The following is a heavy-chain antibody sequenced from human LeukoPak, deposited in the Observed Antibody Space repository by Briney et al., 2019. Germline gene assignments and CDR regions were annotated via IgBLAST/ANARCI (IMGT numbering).Heavy chain of an antibody. Sequence: SETLSLTCTVSGGSISSSSYYWGWIRQPPGKGLEWIGYIYYSGSTNYNPSLKSRVTISVDTSKNQFSLKLSSVTAADTAVYYCARGAYGDYVDYWGQGTLVTVSS. D-gene: IGHD4-17*01. V-gene: IGHV4-61*05. J-gene: IGHJ4*02. CDR1: GGSISSSSYY. CDR3: ARGAYGDYVDY. CDR2: IYYSGST.